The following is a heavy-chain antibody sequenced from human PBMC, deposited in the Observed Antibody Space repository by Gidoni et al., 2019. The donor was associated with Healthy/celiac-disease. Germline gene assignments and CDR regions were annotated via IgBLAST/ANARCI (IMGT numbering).Heavy chain of an antibody. J-gene: IGHJ4*02. V-gene: IGHV3-30*04. Sequence: QVKLVESGGGVVQPGRSLRLSCAASGFTFSSYAMHWVRQAPGKGLEWVAVISYDGSNKYYADSVKGRFTISRDNSKNTLYLQMNSLRAEDTAVYYCARGLLIAQSSGFDYWGQGTLVTVSS. CDR2: ISYDGSNK. D-gene: IGHD6-13*01. CDR1: GFTFSSYA. CDR3: ARGLLIAQSSGFDY.